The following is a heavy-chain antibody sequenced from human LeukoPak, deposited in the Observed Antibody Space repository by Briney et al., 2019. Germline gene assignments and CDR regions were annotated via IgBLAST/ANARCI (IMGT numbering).Heavy chain of an antibody. CDR3: AIMGARWGFDY. D-gene: IGHD3-16*01. CDR1: GYTFTNYG. Sequence: ASVKVSCKGSGYTFTNYGIDWVRQAPGQGLEWMGWISAYNGNTNYAQKFQGRVTLTTDASTSIAYMELRSLISDDTAVYYCAIMGARWGFDYWGQGTLVTVPA. CDR2: ISAYNGNT. J-gene: IGHJ4*02. V-gene: IGHV1-18*01.